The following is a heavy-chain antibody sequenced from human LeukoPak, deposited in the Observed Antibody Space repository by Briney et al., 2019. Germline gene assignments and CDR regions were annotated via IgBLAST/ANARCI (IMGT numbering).Heavy chain of an antibody. CDR1: GFTITGYA. V-gene: IGHV3-30*03. J-gene: IGHJ5*02. Sequence: GGSLRLSCVASGFTITGYAMYWVRQSPGKGLDFVASISHDETERYRESVKGRFTISRDTSKNTVYLQMNTLRAEDSALYYCTRTGLGYTLGNGLDAWGQGTQVTVSS. CDR3: TRTGLGYTLGNGLDA. CDR2: ISHDETE. D-gene: IGHD5-18*01.